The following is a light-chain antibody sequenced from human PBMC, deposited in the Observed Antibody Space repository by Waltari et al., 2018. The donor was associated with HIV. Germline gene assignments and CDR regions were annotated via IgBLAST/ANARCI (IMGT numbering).Light chain of an antibody. V-gene: IGLV1-44*01. CDR2: SNN. CDR3: AAWDDSLNGPV. Sequence: QSVLPPPPSASGTPGQRVAISCSGSWSNLRRHTATWYQQLPGTAPKLLIYSNNRRPSGVPDRFSGSKSGTSASLAISGLQSEDEADYYCAAWDDSLNGPVFGGGTKLTVL. CDR1: WSNLRRHT. J-gene: IGLJ3*02.